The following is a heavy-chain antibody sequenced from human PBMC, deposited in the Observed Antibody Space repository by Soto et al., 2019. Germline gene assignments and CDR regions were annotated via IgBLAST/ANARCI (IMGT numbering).Heavy chain of an antibody. D-gene: IGHD3-10*01. V-gene: IGHV3-9*01. Sequence: EVQLVESGGGLVQPGRSLRLSCAASGFTFDDYAMHWVRQAPGKGLEWVSGISWNSGSIGYADSVKGRFTLSRDKAKNSLYLQMNSLRAEDTALYYCAKDYGSGHAFDIWGQGTMVTVSS. CDR1: GFTFDDYA. CDR3: AKDYGSGHAFDI. CDR2: ISWNSGSI. J-gene: IGHJ3*02.